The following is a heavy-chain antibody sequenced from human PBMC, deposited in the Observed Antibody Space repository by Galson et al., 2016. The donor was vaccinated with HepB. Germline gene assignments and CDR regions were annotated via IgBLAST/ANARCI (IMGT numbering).Heavy chain of an antibody. J-gene: IGHJ6*02. D-gene: IGHD1-26*01. V-gene: IGHV1-8*02. CDR1: GYTFTSYS. CDR2: MSPNTGNT. CDR3: AREVGGYAMDV. Sequence: SVKVSCKASGYTFTSYSISWVRQATGQGLEWMGWMSPNTGNTGYSVKFQDRVTMTRNTSISTAYMELSSLRSDDTAVYYCAREVGGYAMDVWGQGTMVTVSS.